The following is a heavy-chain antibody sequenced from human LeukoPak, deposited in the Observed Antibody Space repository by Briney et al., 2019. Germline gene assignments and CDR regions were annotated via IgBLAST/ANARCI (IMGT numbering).Heavy chain of an antibody. V-gene: IGHV1-24*01. CDR3: ATTGDCSGGSCYLWFDP. Sequence: ASVKVSCKVSGYTLTELSMHWVRQAPGKGLEWMGGFDPEDGETIYAQKFQGRVTMTEDTSTDTAYMELSSLRSEDTAVYYCATTGDCSGGSCYLWFDPWGQGTLVTVSS. J-gene: IGHJ5*02. CDR1: GYTLTELS. CDR2: FDPEDGET. D-gene: IGHD2-15*01.